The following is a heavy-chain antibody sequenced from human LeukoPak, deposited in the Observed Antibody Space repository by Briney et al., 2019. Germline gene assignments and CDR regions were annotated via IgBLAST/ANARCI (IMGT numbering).Heavy chain of an antibody. D-gene: IGHD4-11*01. Sequence: GGSLRLSCAASGLTFSSYWMSWVRQAPGKGLEWVASIKQDGSEKYYVDSVKGRFTISRDNAKNSLYLQMNSLRAEDTALHYCAKDTESYYYYYYMDVWGKGTTVTISS. V-gene: IGHV3-7*03. J-gene: IGHJ6*03. CDR2: IKQDGSEK. CDR1: GLTFSSYW. CDR3: AKDTESYYYYYYMDV.